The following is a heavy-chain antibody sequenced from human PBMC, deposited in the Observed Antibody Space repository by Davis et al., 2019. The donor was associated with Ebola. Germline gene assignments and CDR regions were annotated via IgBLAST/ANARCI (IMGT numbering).Heavy chain of an antibody. D-gene: IGHD3-16*02. CDR3: ARGTRRIDLDY. J-gene: IGHJ4*02. CDR1: GGSISSDY. V-gene: IGHV4-59*08. CDR2: IYYSGST. Sequence: SETLSLTCTVSGGSISSDYWSWIRQPPGTGLAWIGYIYYSGSTNYNPSLKSRVTISVDTSKNQFSLKLSSVTAADTAVYYCARGTRRIDLDYWGQGTLVTVSS.